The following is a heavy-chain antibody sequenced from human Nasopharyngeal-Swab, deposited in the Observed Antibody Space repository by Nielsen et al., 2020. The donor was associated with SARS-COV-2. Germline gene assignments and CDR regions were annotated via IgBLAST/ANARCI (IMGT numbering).Heavy chain of an antibody. V-gene: IGHV3-21*04. Sequence: GESLKISCAASGFTFSSYSMNWVRQAPGKGLEWVSSISSSSYIYYADSVKGRFTISRDNAKNSLYLQMNSLRAEDTAVYYCARQGPHYYYYGMDVWGQGTTVTVSS. CDR2: ISSSSYI. CDR1: GFTFSSYS. CDR3: ARQGPHYYYYGMDV. J-gene: IGHJ6*02.